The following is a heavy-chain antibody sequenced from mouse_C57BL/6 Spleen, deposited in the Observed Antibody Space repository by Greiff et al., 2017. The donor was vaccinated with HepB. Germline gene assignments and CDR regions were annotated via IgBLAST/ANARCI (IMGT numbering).Heavy chain of an antibody. CDR3: ARSYYDHDENWYFDV. J-gene: IGHJ1*03. Sequence: QVQLQQSGPELVKPGASVKISCKASGYTFTYYYINWVKQRPGQGLEWIGWIFPGSGSTYYNEKFKGKATLTVDKSSSTAYMLLSSLTSEDSAVYFCARSYYDHDENWYFDVWGTGTTVTVSS. CDR2: IFPGSGST. CDR1: GYTFTYYY. V-gene: IGHV1-75*01. D-gene: IGHD2-4*01.